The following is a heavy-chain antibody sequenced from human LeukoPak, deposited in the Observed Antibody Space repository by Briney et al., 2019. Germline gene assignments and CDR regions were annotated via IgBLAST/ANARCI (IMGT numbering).Heavy chain of an antibody. Sequence: GGSLRLSCAASGFTFSSYWMSWVRQAPGKGLEWVANIKQDGSEKYYVDSVKGRFTISRDNAKNSLYLRMNSLRAEDTAVYYCAREAYGGWFDPWGQGTLVTVSS. J-gene: IGHJ5*02. CDR1: GFTFSSYW. V-gene: IGHV3-7*01. CDR2: IKQDGSEK. D-gene: IGHD4-23*01. CDR3: AREAYGGWFDP.